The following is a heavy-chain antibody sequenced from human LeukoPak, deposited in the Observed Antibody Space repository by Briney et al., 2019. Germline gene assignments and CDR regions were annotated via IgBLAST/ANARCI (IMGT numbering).Heavy chain of an antibody. CDR2: IIPILGIA. D-gene: IGHD5-18*01. CDR1: GGTFSSYA. V-gene: IGHV1-69*04. J-gene: IGHJ5*02. Sequence: GASVKVSCKASGGTFSSYAISWVRQAPGQGLEWMGRIIPILGIANYAQKFQGRVTITADKSTSTAYMELSSLRSEDTAVYYCARHRYSNCYVHWGQGTLVTVSS. CDR3: ARHRYSNCYVH.